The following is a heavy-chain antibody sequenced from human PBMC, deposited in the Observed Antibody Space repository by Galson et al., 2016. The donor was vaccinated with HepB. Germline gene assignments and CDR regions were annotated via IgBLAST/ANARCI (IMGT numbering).Heavy chain of an antibody. J-gene: IGHJ6*03. V-gene: IGHV4-39*01. CDR1: GASISGTNYY. D-gene: IGHD6-19*01. CDR3: ATGIVVAGRMYYYYMDV. Sequence: LSLTCNVSGASISGTNYYWGWIRQPPGRGLEWIGSIYYSGSTNYNPSLESRVTISVDTSKNQLSLSLSSVTAADTAVYYCATGIVVAGRMYYYYMDVWGKGTSVTVS. CDR2: IYYSGST.